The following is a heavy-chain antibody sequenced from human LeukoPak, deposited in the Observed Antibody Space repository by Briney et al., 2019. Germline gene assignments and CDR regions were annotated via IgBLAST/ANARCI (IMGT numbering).Heavy chain of an antibody. CDR1: GYTFTSYG. CDR3: ARAPPGGYCSGGSCYSHY. V-gene: IGHV1-18*01. J-gene: IGHJ4*02. Sequence: ASVKVSCKASGYTFTSYGISWVRQAPGQGLEWMGWISAYNGNTNYAQKLQGRVTMTTDTSTSTAYMELRSLRSDDTAVYYCARAPPGGYCSGGSCYSHYWGQGTLVTASS. CDR2: ISAYNGNT. D-gene: IGHD2-15*01.